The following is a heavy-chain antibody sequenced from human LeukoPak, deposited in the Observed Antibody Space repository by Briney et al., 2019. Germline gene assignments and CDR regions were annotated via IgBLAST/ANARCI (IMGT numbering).Heavy chain of an antibody. D-gene: IGHD6-19*01. V-gene: IGHV3-7*01. CDR1: GFTLSNYW. CDR3: ARSRTSGDEALAGNY. CDR2: IKQDGSDK. Sequence: GGSLRLSCAASGFTLSNYWMIWFRQAPGQGLEWVANIKQDGSDKSYVDSVKGRFTISRDNAKNSLDLQMNSLRAEDTAVYYCARSRTSGDEALAGNYWGQGTLVTVSS. J-gene: IGHJ4*02.